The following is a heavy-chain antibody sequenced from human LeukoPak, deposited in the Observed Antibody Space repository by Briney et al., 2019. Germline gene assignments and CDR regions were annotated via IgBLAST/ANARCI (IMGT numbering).Heavy chain of an antibody. J-gene: IGHJ4*02. D-gene: IGHD2-15*01. CDR3: ARDLHHVGGWYFGY. CDR2: IIPILGIA. Sequence: SVKVSCKASGGTFSSYAISWVRQAPGQGLEWMGRIIPILGIANYAQKFQGRVTITADKSTSTAYMELSSLRSEDTAVYYCARDLHHVGGWYFGYWGQGTLVTVSS. V-gene: IGHV1-69*04. CDR1: GGTFSSYA.